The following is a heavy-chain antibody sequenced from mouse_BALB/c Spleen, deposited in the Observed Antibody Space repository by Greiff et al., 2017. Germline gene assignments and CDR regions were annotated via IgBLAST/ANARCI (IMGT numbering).Heavy chain of an antibody. CDR2: IWAGGST. CDR1: GFSLTSYG. J-gene: IGHJ4*01. D-gene: IGHD3-2*01. CDR3: ARETARYAMDY. V-gene: IGHV2-9*02. Sequence: VKLMESGPGLVAPSQSLSITCTVSGFSLTSYGVHWVRQPPGKGLEWLGVIWAGGSTNYNSALMSRLSISKDNSKSQVFLKMNSLQTDDTAMYYCARETARYAMDYWGQGTSVTVSS.